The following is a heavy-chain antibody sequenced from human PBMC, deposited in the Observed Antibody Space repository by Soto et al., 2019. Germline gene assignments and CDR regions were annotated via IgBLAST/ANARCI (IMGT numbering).Heavy chain of an antibody. CDR1: GYTFNSYA. V-gene: IGHV1-3*01. J-gene: IGHJ6*02. Sequence: ASVKVSCKASGYTFNSYAMHWVRQAPGQRLEWMGWINAGNGNTKYSQKFQGRVTITRDTSASTAYMELSSLRSEDTAVYYCASGSMVRGVMSKYYYYGMDVWGQGTTVTVSS. D-gene: IGHD3-10*01. CDR2: INAGNGNT. CDR3: ASGSMVRGVMSKYYYYGMDV.